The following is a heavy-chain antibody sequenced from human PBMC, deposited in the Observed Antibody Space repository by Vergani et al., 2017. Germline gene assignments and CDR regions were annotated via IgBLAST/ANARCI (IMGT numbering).Heavy chain of an antibody. J-gene: IGHJ1*01. CDR2: INHSGST. CDR3: TRHGRSGWAGYFQH. CDR1: GGSFSGYY. V-gene: IGHV4-34*01. D-gene: IGHD6-19*01. Sequence: QVQLQQWGAGLLKPSETLSLTCAVYGGSFSGYYWSWIRQPPGKGLEWIGEINHSGSTNYNPSLKSRVTISVDTSKNQFSLNLTSVTAADTAVYYCTRHGRSGWAGYFQHWGQGTLVTVSS.